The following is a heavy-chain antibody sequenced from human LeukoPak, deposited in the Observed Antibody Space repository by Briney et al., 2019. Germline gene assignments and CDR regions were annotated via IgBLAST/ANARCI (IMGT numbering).Heavy chain of an antibody. V-gene: IGHV1-3*01. CDR1: GYTFTSYA. CDR3: ARDQTDIAVVPAAIQHYYYGMDV. J-gene: IGHJ6*02. Sequence: VASVKVSCKASGYTFTSYAMHWVRQAPGQRLEWMGWINAGNGNTKYSQKFQGRVTITRDTSASTAYMELSSLRSEDTAVYYCARDQTDIAVVPAAIQHYYYGMDVWGQGTTVTVSS. CDR2: INAGNGNT. D-gene: IGHD2-2*02.